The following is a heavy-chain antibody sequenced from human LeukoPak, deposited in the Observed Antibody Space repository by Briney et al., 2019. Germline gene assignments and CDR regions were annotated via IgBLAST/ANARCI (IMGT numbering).Heavy chain of an antibody. CDR3: ASTNWHYVY. CDR2: ISTSGNSI. V-gene: IGHV3-48*03. Sequence: GGSLRLSCAASGFTFTSYEFNWVRQAPGKGLEWVSYISTSGNSIYYADSVKGRFTFSRDNARNSLYPQMNSLRAEDTAVYYCASTNWHYVYWGQGTLVTVSS. CDR1: GFTFTSYE. D-gene: IGHD1-7*01. J-gene: IGHJ4*02.